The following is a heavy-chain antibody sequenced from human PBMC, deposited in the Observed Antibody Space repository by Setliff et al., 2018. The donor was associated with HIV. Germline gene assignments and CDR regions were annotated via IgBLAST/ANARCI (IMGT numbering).Heavy chain of an antibody. J-gene: IGHJ6*02. V-gene: IGHV1-69*13. Sequence: SVKVSCKASADTFTNCLINWVRQAPGQGLEWMGGIISIFDKANYAQKFHGRVTITADESTSTAYMELSSLRSEDTAVYYCARGDYGSGSYYPYYFYYGMDVWGQGTTVTVSS. CDR2: IISIFDKA. D-gene: IGHD3-10*01. CDR3: ARGDYGSGSYYPYYFYYGMDV. CDR1: ADTFTNCL.